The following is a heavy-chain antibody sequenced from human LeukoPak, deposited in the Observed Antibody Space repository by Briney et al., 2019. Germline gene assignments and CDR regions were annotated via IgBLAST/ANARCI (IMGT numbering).Heavy chain of an antibody. Sequence: GGSLRLSCAASGFTFSSYWMSWVRQAPGKGLEWVANIKQDGSEKYYVDSVKGRFTISRDNAKNSLYLQMNSLRAEDTAVYYCARGGPRIANYYDSSGYFNWGQGTLVTVSS. J-gene: IGHJ4*02. CDR2: IKQDGSEK. D-gene: IGHD3-22*01. CDR1: GFTFSSYW. V-gene: IGHV3-7*01. CDR3: ARGGPRIANYYDSSGYFN.